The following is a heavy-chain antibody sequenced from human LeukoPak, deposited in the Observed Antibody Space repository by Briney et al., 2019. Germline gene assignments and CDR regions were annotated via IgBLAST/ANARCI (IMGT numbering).Heavy chain of an antibody. CDR2: IKSKTDGGKT. D-gene: IGHD3-9*01. CDR3: TTGGGYDILTGWKSFDY. CDR1: GFTFSNAW. J-gene: IGHJ4*02. Sequence: GGALRLSCAASGFTFSNAWMSWVRQAPGKGLEWVGRIKSKTDGGKTDYAAPVKGRFTISRDDSKNRLYLQMNSLKTEDTAGYYGTTGGGYDILTGWKSFDYWGQGTLVTVSS. V-gene: IGHV3-15*01.